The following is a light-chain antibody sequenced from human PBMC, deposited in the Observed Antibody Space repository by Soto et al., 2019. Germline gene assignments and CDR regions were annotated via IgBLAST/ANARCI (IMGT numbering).Light chain of an antibody. J-gene: IGKJ2*01. CDR2: VAS. CDR1: QSVRSNY. Sequence: EIVLTQSPGTLYLSPGERATLSCRASQSVRSNYLAWYQQKPGQAPRLLIYVASSRATGIPDRFSGTWSGTDFTLTISRLEPEDFAVYYCQQYGGSPYTFGQGTKLEIK. CDR3: QQYGGSPYT. V-gene: IGKV3-20*01.